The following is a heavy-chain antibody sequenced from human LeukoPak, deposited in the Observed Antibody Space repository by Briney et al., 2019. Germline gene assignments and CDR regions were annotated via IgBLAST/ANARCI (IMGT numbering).Heavy chain of an antibody. CDR3: ARRSMVRGALNWFDP. CDR1: GYTFTSYD. J-gene: IGHJ5*02. D-gene: IGHD3-10*01. Sequence: ASVKVSCKASGYTFTSYDINWVRQATGQGLEWMGWMNPNSGNTGYAQKFQGRVTMTRNTSISTAYMELSSLRSEDTAVYYCARRSMVRGALNWFDPWGQGTLVTVSS. V-gene: IGHV1-8*01. CDR2: MNPNSGNT.